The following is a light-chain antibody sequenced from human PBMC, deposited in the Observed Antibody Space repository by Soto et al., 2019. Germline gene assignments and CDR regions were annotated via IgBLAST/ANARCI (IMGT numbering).Light chain of an antibody. CDR3: QQYYVPPCN. Sequence: DIVMTQAPDSLAVSLGERATINCKSSQTLLHTSNNKNYLAWYQQKPGQPPNLLIYWASARESGVPDRFSGSGSGTDFSLTITSLQAEDVAVYYCQQYYVPPCNFGQGTRLEIK. J-gene: IGKJ2*02. CDR1: QTLLHTSNNKNY. CDR2: WAS. V-gene: IGKV4-1*01.